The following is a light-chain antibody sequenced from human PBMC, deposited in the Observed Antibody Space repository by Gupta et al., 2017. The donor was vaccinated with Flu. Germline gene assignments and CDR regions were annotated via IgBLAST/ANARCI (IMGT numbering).Light chain of an antibody. CDR3: ATRDSSLKTAM. CDR1: NSNIGGNY. V-gene: IGLV1-51*01. CDR2: ENN. Sequence: SVWTQRPYVSAARGQQVTISGSGDNSNIGGNYASWLQQYPGKAPKLLIYENNKRPSGIPDRFSGSKSGTSATLSISGLQAGDEADYFCATRDSSLKTAMFGGGTKLTVL. J-gene: IGLJ3*02.